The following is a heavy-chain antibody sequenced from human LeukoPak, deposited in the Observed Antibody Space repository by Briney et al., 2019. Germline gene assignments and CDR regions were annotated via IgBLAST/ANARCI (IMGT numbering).Heavy chain of an antibody. D-gene: IGHD3-9*01. Sequence: GGSLRLSCAASGFTFDDYGMSWVRQAPGKGLEWVSGINWNGGSTGYADSVKVRFTISRDNAKNSLYLQMNSLRAEDTALYHCARNLRYFDWLLPDYWGQGTLVTVSS. CDR2: INWNGGST. V-gene: IGHV3-20*01. J-gene: IGHJ4*02. CDR1: GFTFDDYG. CDR3: ARNLRYFDWLLPDY.